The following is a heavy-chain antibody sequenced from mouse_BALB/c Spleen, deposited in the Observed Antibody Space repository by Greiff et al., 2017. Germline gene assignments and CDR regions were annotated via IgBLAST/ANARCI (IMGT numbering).Heavy chain of an antibody. J-gene: IGHJ2*01. Sequence: DVKLVESGGGLVQPGESLKLSCESNEYEFPSHDMSWVRKTPEKRLELVAAINSDGGSTYYPDTMERRFIISRDNTKNTLYLQMSSLKSEDTAMYYCTRVGNSLGYFDYWGQGTTLTVSS. CDR2: INSDGGST. CDR1: EYEFPSHD. V-gene: IGHV5-2*03. D-gene: IGHD2-1*01. CDR3: TRVGNSLGYFDY.